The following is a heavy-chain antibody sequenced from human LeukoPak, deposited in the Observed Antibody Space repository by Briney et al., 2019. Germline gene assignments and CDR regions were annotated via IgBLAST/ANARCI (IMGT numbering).Heavy chain of an antibody. V-gene: IGHV3-30*02. CDR1: GFTFSSYG. J-gene: IGHJ3*02. Sequence: GGSLRLSCAASGFTFSSYGMHWVRQAPGKGLEWVACIRYDGSNKYYADSVKGRFTISRDNSKNTLYLQMNNLRAEDTAVYYCASDRFRGYSGYDPYIWGQGTMVTVSS. CDR3: ASDRFRGYSGYDPYI. CDR2: IRYDGSNK. D-gene: IGHD5-12*01.